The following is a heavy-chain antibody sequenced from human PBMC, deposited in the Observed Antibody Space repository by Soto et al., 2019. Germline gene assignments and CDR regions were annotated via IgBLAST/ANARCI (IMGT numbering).Heavy chain of an antibody. CDR1: GYSFTSYW. CDR2: IDPSDSYT. D-gene: IGHD3-10*01. Sequence: PGESLKISCKGSGYSFTSYWISWVRQMPGKGLEWMGRIDPSDSYTNYSPSFQGHVTISADKSISTAYLQWSSLKASDTAMYYCATNYYGSGSHNYWGQGTLVTVSS. CDR3: ATNYYGSGSHNY. J-gene: IGHJ4*02. V-gene: IGHV5-10-1*01.